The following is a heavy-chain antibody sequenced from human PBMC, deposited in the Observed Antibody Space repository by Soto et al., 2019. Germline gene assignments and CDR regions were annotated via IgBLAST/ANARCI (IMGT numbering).Heavy chain of an antibody. D-gene: IGHD2-15*01. CDR3: VKDSYADFHRVLSTAEYFFDY. Sequence: LRLSCTASGFTFDDYAMHWVRQGPGRGLEWVSGITWNSGKIAYADSVKGRFTIARDDDNNSLYLQMNSLRPEDTALYYCVKDSYADFHRVLSTAEYFFDYWGHGTLVTVSS. J-gene: IGHJ4*01. CDR2: ITWNSGKI. CDR1: GFTFDDYA. V-gene: IGHV3-9*01.